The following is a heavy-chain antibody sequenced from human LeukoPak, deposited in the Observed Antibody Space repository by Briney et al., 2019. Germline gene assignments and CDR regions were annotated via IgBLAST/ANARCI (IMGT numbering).Heavy chain of an antibody. V-gene: IGHV1-18*01. CDR2: ISAYNGNT. CDR1: GYSFTSYG. Sequence: ASVKVSCKASGYSFTSYGIIWVRQAPGRGLEWMGWISAYNGNTNYAQKLQGRVTMTTDTSTSTAYMELRSLRSDDTAVYYCARVGCSGGSCYHNFDYWGQGTLVTVSS. J-gene: IGHJ4*02. D-gene: IGHD2-15*01. CDR3: ARVGCSGGSCYHNFDY.